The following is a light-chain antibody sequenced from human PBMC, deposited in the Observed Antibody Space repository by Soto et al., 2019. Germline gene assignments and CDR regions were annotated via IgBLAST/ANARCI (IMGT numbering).Light chain of an antibody. V-gene: IGKV1-12*01. Sequence: DLQMTQSPSSVSASVGDRVTITCRASQGIGSLLAWYQQKPGKAPNLLIHTASSLQSGVPSRCSGTGSGTDFTLTISSLQPEVFATYYCQQANSFPLTFGVGTKVEIK. CDR1: QGIGSL. CDR3: QQANSFPLT. J-gene: IGKJ4*01. CDR2: TAS.